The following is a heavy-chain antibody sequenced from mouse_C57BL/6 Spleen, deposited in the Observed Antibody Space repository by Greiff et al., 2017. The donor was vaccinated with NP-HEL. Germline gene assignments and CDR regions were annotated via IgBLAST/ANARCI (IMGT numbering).Heavy chain of an antibody. Sequence: VQLQQSGPELVKPGASVKISCKASGYAFSSSWMNWVKQRPGKGLEWIGRIYPGDGDTNYNGKFKGKATLTADKSSSTAYMQLSSLTSEDSAVYLCARRRGDYYGSSYYYAMDYWGQGTSVTVAS. D-gene: IGHD1-1*01. V-gene: IGHV1-82*01. CDR2: IYPGDGDT. CDR1: GYAFSSSW. CDR3: ARRRGDYYGSSYYYAMDY. J-gene: IGHJ4*01.